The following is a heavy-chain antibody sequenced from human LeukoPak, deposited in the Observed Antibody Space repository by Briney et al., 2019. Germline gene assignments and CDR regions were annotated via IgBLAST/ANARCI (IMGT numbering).Heavy chain of an antibody. Sequence: SVKVSCKASGFTFTSSAMQWVRQARGQRLEWIGWIVVGSGNTNYAQKFQERVTITRDMSTSTAYTELSSLRSEDTAVYYCAAFIVATSNFVDYWGQGTLVTVSS. CDR2: IVVGSGNT. CDR3: AAFIVATSNFVDY. V-gene: IGHV1-58*02. J-gene: IGHJ4*02. CDR1: GFTFTSSA. D-gene: IGHD5-12*01.